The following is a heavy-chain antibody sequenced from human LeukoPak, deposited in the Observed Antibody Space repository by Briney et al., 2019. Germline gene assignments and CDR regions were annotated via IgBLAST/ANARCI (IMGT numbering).Heavy chain of an antibody. V-gene: IGHV3-48*01. J-gene: IGHJ4*02. Sequence: GGSLRLSCSTSEFPFRSDSLGWVRQAPGKGLEWVSSIISSRSFIYYADSVKGRFTISRDNGKNSVDLQMNSLRVEDTGVYYCARLKRLPSRVAAAGIDYWGQGTLVTVSS. D-gene: IGHD6-13*01. CDR3: ARLKRLPSRVAAAGIDY. CDR1: EFPFRSDS. CDR2: IISSRSFI.